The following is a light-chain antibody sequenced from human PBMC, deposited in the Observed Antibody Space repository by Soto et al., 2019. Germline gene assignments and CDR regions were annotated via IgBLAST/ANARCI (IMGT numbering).Light chain of an antibody. CDR2: DVS. V-gene: IGLV2-14*01. Sequence: QSALTQPASVSGSTGQTITISCTGTSSDVGGYNYVSWYQQHPGKAPKLMIYDVSNRPSGVSNRFSGSKSGNTASLTISGLQAEDEADYYCRSYTSSSTFVVFGGGTKLTVL. CDR3: RSYTSSSTFVV. CDR1: SSDVGGYNY. J-gene: IGLJ2*01.